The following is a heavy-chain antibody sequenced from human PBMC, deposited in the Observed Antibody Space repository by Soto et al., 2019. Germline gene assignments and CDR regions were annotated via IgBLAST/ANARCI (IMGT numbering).Heavy chain of an antibody. J-gene: IGHJ6*02. CDR3: GRVPLDGNYANGVDV. D-gene: IGHD4-17*01. Sequence: EVQLVESGGGLVQPGGSLRLSCAASGFNFNTNWMYWVRQAPGKGLEWVANIDTDGSRKNYVDSVKGRFIISRDNAKNSLFLQMNSLRAEDTAVYYCGRVPLDGNYANGVDVWGQGTTVTVSS. CDR1: GFNFNTNW. CDR2: IDTDGSRK. V-gene: IGHV3-7*03.